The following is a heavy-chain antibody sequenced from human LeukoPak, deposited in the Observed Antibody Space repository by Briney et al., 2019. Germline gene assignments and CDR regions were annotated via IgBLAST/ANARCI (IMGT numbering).Heavy chain of an antibody. CDR1: AFTFSDFW. D-gene: IGHD2-2*01. Sequence: GGSLRLSCAASAFTFSDFWMNWVRQAPGKGLEWVASIKQDGSEKYYVDSVQGRFSISRDHAKNSLYLQMNSLRAEDTAVYYCARYQGDYYYYYYMDVWGKGTTVTASS. V-gene: IGHV3-7*01. J-gene: IGHJ6*03. CDR2: IKQDGSEK. CDR3: ARYQGDYYYYYYMDV.